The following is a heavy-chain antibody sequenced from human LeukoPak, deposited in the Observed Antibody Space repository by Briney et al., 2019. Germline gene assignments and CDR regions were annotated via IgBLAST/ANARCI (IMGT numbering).Heavy chain of an antibody. Sequence: ASVTASCKASGGTFSSYAISWVRQAPGQGLEWMGGIIPIFGTANYAQKFQGRVTITADKSTSTAYMELSSLRSEDTAVYYCARARGDGYNWNYYYYMDVWGKGTTVTVSS. J-gene: IGHJ6*03. CDR3: ARARGDGYNWNYYYYMDV. CDR2: IIPIFGTA. V-gene: IGHV1-69*06. D-gene: IGHD5-24*01. CDR1: GGTFSSYA.